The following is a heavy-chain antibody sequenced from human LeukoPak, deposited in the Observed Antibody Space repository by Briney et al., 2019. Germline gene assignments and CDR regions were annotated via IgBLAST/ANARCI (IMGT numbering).Heavy chain of an antibody. J-gene: IGHJ4*02. CDR2: ISYDGSNK. D-gene: IGHD2-15*01. V-gene: IGHV3-30*18. Sequence: PGRSLRLSCAASGFTFSSYGMHWVRQDPGKGLEWVAVISYDGSNKYYADSVKGRFTISRDNSKNTLYLQMNSLRAEDTAVYYCANLLAWGDCSGGSCYSNFDYWGQGTLVTVSS. CDR1: GFTFSSYG. CDR3: ANLLAWGDCSGGSCYSNFDY.